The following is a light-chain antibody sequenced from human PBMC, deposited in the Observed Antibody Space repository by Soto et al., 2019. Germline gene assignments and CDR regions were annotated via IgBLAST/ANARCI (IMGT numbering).Light chain of an antibody. CDR3: QQYNTYST. Sequence: DIPLYQSPSTLSADVGDSVTIPCRASQNIRNFLAWYQQKPGKAPKPLIYDASTLKTGVPSRFSGSGSGSEFNFTITGLQPDDFATYFCQQYNTYSTFGQGTRLEV. CDR1: QNIRNF. CDR2: DAS. V-gene: IGKV1-5*01. J-gene: IGKJ5*01.